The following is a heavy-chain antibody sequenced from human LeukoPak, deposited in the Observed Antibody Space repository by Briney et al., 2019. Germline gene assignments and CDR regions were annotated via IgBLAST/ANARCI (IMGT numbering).Heavy chain of an antibody. CDR3: AILDIVVVPAAIDNWFDP. CDR2: MNPNSGNT. CDR1: GYTLTSYD. Sequence: ASVKVSCKASGYTLTSYDINWVRQATGQGLEWMGWMNPNSGNTGYAQKFQGRVTMTRNTSISTAYMELSSLRSEDTAVYYCAILDIVVVPAAIDNWFDPWGQGTLVTVSS. V-gene: IGHV1-8*01. D-gene: IGHD2-2*03. J-gene: IGHJ5*02.